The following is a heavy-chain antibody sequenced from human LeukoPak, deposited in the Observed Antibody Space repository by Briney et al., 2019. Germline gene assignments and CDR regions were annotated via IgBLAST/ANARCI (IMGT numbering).Heavy chain of an antibody. Sequence: SETLSLTCTVSGGSISSGGYYWSWIRQHPGKGLEWIGYIYYSGSTYYNPSLKSRVTISVDTSKNQFSLKLSSVTAADTAVYYCARGSGGPRYSSRAGYWGQGTLVTVSS. CDR2: IYYSGST. D-gene: IGHD6-13*01. CDR1: GGSISSGGYY. CDR3: ARGSGGPRYSSRAGY. J-gene: IGHJ4*02. V-gene: IGHV4-31*03.